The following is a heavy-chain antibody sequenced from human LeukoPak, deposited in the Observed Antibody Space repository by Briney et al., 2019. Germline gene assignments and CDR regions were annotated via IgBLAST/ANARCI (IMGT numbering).Heavy chain of an antibody. CDR1: GYTFSGYY. CDR2: INPNSGGT. J-gene: IGHJ4*02. D-gene: IGHD5-18*01. CDR3: ARDDTSIMNFDY. V-gene: IGHV1-2*02. Sequence: ASVKVSCKASGYTFSGYYIHWVRQAPGQGLEWMGWINPNSGGTNYAQKFQGRVTMTRDTSISTAYMELSRLRSDDTAVYYCARDDTSIMNFDYWGQGTLVTVSS.